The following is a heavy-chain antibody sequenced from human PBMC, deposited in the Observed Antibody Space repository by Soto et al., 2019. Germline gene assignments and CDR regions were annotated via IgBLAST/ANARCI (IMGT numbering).Heavy chain of an antibody. Sequence: QVQLVESGGGLVKPGGSLRLSCAASGFTFSDYYMSWIRQAPGKGLEWVSYISSSGSTIYYADSVKGRFTISRDNAKNSLYLQMNGLRAEDTAVYYCATQAPIVVVPAAINFDYWGQGTLVTVSS. CDR1: GFTFSDYY. J-gene: IGHJ4*02. CDR3: ATQAPIVVVPAAINFDY. CDR2: ISSSGSTI. D-gene: IGHD2-2*01. V-gene: IGHV3-11*01.